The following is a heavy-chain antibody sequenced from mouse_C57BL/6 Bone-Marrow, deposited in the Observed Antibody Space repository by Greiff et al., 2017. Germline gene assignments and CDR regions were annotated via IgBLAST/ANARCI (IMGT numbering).Heavy chain of an antibody. CDR2: ISSDGSYT. CDR3: ARHPYRGYFDY. V-gene: IGHV5-6*01. J-gene: IGHJ2*01. CDR1: GFTFSSYG. D-gene: IGHD2-10*01. Sequence: EVKLVESGGDLVKPGGSLKLSCAASGFTFSSYGMSWVRQTPDKRLEWVATISSDGSYTYYPDSVKGRFTISRDNAKNTLYLQMSSLKSEDTAMYYCARHPYRGYFDYWGQGTTLTVSS.